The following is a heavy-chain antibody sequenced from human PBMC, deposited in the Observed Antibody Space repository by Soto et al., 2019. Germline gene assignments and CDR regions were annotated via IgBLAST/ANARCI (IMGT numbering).Heavy chain of an antibody. V-gene: IGHV4-4*02. CDR3: ARHPTIFGVVYYGMDV. D-gene: IGHD3-3*01. J-gene: IGHJ6*02. CDR2: IYHSGST. CDR1: GGSISSSNW. Sequence: SETLFLTCAVSGGSISSSNWWSWVRQPPGKGLEWIGEIYHSGSTNYNPSLKSRVTISVDKSKNQFSLKLSSVTAADTAVYYCARHPTIFGVVYYGMDVWGQGTTVTVSS.